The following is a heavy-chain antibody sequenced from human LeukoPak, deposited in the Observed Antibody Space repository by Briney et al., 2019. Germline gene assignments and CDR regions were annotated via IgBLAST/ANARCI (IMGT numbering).Heavy chain of an antibody. Sequence: GESLKISCKGSGYSFTNYWIAWVRQMPGKGLEWMGIIYPGDSDIRYSPSFQGQVTISADKSISTAYLQWSSLKASDTAMYYCARAPDGDYKWYFDYWGQGTLVTVSS. CDR1: GYSFTNYW. J-gene: IGHJ4*02. D-gene: IGHD4-17*01. CDR3: ARAPDGDYKWYFDY. V-gene: IGHV5-51*01. CDR2: IYPGDSDI.